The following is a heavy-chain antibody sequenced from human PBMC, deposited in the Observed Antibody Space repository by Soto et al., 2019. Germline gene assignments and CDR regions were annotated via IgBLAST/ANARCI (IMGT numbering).Heavy chain of an antibody. J-gene: IGHJ4*02. Sequence: SETLSLTCTVSGGSISSHYWSWIRQPPGKGLEWIGYIYYSGSTNYNPSLKSRVTISVDTSKNQFSLKLSSVTAADTAVYYCARLYGFSGFDYWGQGTLVTVS. CDR1: GGSISSHY. CDR2: IYYSGST. CDR3: ARLYGFSGFDY. V-gene: IGHV4-59*08. D-gene: IGHD6-25*01.